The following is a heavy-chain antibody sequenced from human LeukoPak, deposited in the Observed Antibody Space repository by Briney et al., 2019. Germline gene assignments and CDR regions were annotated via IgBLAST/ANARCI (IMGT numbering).Heavy chain of an antibody. V-gene: IGHV1-69*13. J-gene: IGHJ4*02. D-gene: IGHD2-21*02. Sequence: SVKVSCTASGYTFTSYYIHWVRQAPGQGLEWMGGIIPIFGTANYAQKFQGRVTITADESTSTAYMELSSLRSEDTAVYYCARDRAVTDDRAFDYWGQGTLVTVSS. CDR3: ARDRAVTDDRAFDY. CDR2: IIPIFGTA. CDR1: GYTFTSYY.